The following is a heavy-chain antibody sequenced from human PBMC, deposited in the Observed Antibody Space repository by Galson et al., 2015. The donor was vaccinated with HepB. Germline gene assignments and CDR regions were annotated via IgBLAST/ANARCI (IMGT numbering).Heavy chain of an antibody. V-gene: IGHV3-53*01. J-gene: IGHJ3*01. D-gene: IGHD3-22*01. Sequence: SLRLSCAASGFPVSISHMTWIRQAPGKGLEWVSLIYSGGSTYYADSVQGRFTISRDNSKNTLFLQMNSLRAEDTAMYYCARDDDGSGYQRTFDLWGQGTMVTVSS. CDR2: IYSGGST. CDR3: ARDDDGSGYQRTFDL. CDR1: GFPVSISH.